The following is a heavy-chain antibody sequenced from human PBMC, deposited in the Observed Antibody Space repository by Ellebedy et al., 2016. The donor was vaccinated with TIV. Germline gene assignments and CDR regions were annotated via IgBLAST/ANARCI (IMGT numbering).Heavy chain of an antibody. V-gene: IGHV1-2*02. Sequence: AASVKVSCKASGYTFTGYYIHWLRQAPGQGLEWMGWINPKNGGTNYAQKFQGRVTMTRDTSISKAYMELSWLRSDDTAVYYCARDGACGGDCYGDNYWGQGSLVTVSS. CDR2: INPKNGGT. CDR3: ARDGACGGDCYGDNY. J-gene: IGHJ4*02. CDR1: GYTFTGYY. D-gene: IGHD2-21*02.